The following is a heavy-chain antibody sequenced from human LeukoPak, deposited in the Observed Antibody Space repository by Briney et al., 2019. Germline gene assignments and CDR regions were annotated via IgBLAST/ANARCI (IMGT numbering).Heavy chain of an antibody. CDR3: ARTDGDYRFDY. CDR2: IYYTGIT. V-gene: IGHV4-59*01. CDR1: GGSISSYY. J-gene: IGHJ4*02. D-gene: IGHD4-17*01. Sequence: PSETLSLTCTVSGGSISSYYWSWIRQPPGKGLEWLGYIYYTGITSYNPSLTSRVTISVDTSKNQFSLKLTSVTAADTAVYYCARTDGDYRFDYWGQGTLVTVSS.